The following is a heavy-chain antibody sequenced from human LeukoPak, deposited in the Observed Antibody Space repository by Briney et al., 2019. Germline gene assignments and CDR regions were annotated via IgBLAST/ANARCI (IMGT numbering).Heavy chain of an antibody. CDR3: ARGTAAIDY. J-gene: IGHJ4*02. CDR2: INHSGST. Sequence: SETLSLTCAVYGGSFSGYYWSWIRQPPGKGLEWIGEINHSGSTNYNPSLKSRVTISVDTSKNQFSLKLSSVTAEDTAVYYCARGTAAIDYWGQGTLVTVSS. CDR1: GGSFSGYY. V-gene: IGHV4-34*01. D-gene: IGHD6-25*01.